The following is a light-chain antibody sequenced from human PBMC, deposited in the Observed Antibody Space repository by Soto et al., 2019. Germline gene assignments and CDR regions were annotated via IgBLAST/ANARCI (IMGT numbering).Light chain of an antibody. V-gene: IGLV7-46*01. CDR2: DTY. CDR3: LVVYSDAWV. Sequence: QTVVTQEPSLTVSPGGTVTLTCGSSTGAVTGSHYPYWFQQKAGQAPRTLIYDTYNKQSWTPARFSGSLLGGKAALTLSGAQPEEEADYYCLVVYSDAWVFGGGTKLTVL. CDR1: TGAVTGSHY. J-gene: IGLJ3*02.